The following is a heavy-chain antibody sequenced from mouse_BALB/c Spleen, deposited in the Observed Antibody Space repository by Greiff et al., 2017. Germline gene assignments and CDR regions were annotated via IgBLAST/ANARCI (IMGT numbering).Heavy chain of an antibody. V-gene: IGHV3-8*02. CDR2: ISYSGST. D-gene: IGHD1-1*01. Sequence: EVKLVESGPSLVKPSQTLSLTCSVTGDSITSGYWNWIRKFPGNKLEYMGYISYSGSTYYNPSLKSRISITRDTSKNQYYLQLNSVTTEDTATYYCARSTYYGSSYWFAYWGQGTLVTVSA. J-gene: IGHJ3*01. CDR1: GDSITSGY. CDR3: ARSTYYGSSYWFAY.